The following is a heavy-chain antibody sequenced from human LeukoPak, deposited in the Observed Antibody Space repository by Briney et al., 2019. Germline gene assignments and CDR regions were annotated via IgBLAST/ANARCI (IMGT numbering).Heavy chain of an antibody. CDR1: TFAFSIHT. J-gene: IGHJ4*02. V-gene: IGHV3-23*01. Sequence: GGSLRLSCAASTFAFSIHTMTWVRQAPGKGLEWVSSITGSGAGTSYADSVKGRFTVSRDNSKNTLYLQMNSLRAEDTAVYYCAKEYYGSGSSVFDYWGQGTLVTVSS. D-gene: IGHD3-10*01. CDR3: AKEYYGSGSSVFDY. CDR2: ITGSGAGT.